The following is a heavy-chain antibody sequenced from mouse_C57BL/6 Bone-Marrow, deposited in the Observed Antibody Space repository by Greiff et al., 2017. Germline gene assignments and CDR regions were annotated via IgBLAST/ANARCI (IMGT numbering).Heavy chain of an antibody. CDR3: ARHHYYGSSSYAMDY. J-gene: IGHJ4*01. CDR1: GFSLTSYG. D-gene: IGHD1-1*01. V-gene: IGHV2-6-1*01. Sequence: QVQLKESGPGLVAPSQSLSITCTVSGFSLTSYGVHWVRQPPGKGLEWLVVIWSDGSTTYNSALKSRLSISKDNSKSQVFLKMNSLQTDDTAMYYCARHHYYGSSSYAMDYWGQGTSVTVSS. CDR2: IWSDGST.